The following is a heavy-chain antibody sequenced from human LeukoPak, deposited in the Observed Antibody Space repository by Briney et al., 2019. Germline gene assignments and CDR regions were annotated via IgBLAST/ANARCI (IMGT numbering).Heavy chain of an antibody. D-gene: IGHD6-6*01. CDR2: ISYDGSNK. J-gene: IGHJ4*02. Sequence: GGSLRLSCAASGFTFSSYGMHWVRQAPGKGLEWVAVISYDGSNKYYADSVKGRFTISRDNSKNTLYLQMNSLRAEDTAVYYCASSIVAVATGIEYWGQGTLVTVSS. V-gene: IGHV3-30*03. CDR1: GFTFSSYG. CDR3: ASSIVAVATGIEY.